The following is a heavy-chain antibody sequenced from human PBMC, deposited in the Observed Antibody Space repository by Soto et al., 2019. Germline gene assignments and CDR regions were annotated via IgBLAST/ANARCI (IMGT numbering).Heavy chain of an antibody. V-gene: IGHV3-15*07. J-gene: IGHJ4*02. D-gene: IGHD6-19*01. Sequence: GGSLRLSCAASGFTFSNAWMNWVRQAPGKGLEWVGRIKSKTDGGTTDYAALVKGRFTISRDDSKNTLYLQMNSLKTEDTAVYYCTSSIAVAGFDYWGQGTLVTVSS. CDR2: IKSKTDGGTT. CDR1: GFTFSNAW. CDR3: TSSIAVAGFDY.